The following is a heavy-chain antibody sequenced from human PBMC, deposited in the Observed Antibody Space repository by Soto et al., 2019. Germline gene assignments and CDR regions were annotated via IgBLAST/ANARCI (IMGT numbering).Heavy chain of an antibody. V-gene: IGHV1-2*02. D-gene: IGHD2-15*01. Sequence: QVQLVQSGAEVKKPGASVKVSCKASGYTFTGYYMHWVRQAPGQGLEWMGWINPNSGGTKYAQKFQGRVTLTRDTSISTTYRELSRLRSDDTAVYYCARAWWGCSSLGWYFDLWGRGTLVTVSS. CDR2: INPNSGGT. CDR1: GYTFTGYY. CDR3: ARAWWGCSSLGWYFDL. J-gene: IGHJ2*01.